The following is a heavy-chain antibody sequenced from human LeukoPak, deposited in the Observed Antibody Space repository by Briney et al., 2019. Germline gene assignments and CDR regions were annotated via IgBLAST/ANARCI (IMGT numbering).Heavy chain of an antibody. CDR2: ISAYNGNT. D-gene: IGHD2-15*01. J-gene: IGHJ4*02. CDR3: ARARYCSGGSCYSRWAYFDY. Sequence: ASVKVSCKASGYTFTSYGISWVRQAPGQGHEWMGWISAYNGNTNYAQKLQGRVTMTTDTSTSTAYMELRSLRSDDTAVYYCARARYCSGGSCYSRWAYFDYWGQGTLVTVSS. CDR1: GYTFTSYG. V-gene: IGHV1-18*01.